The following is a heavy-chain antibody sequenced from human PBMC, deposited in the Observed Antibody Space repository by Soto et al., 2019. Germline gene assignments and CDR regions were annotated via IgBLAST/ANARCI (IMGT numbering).Heavy chain of an antibody. D-gene: IGHD5-18*01. CDR3: ARDQNGYSYGLIGNWFDP. V-gene: IGHV1-69*13. Sequence: GASVKVSCKASGGTFSSHAISWVRQAPGQGLEWMGGIIPIFGTANYAQKFQGRVTITADESTSTAYMELSSLRSEDTAVYYCARDQNGYSYGLIGNWFDPWGQGTLVTVSS. CDR1: GGTFSSHA. J-gene: IGHJ5*02. CDR2: IIPIFGTA.